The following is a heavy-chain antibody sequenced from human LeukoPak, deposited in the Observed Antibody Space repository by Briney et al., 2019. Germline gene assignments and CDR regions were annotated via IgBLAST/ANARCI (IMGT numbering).Heavy chain of an antibody. CDR2: ISVYNGNT. D-gene: IGHD3-22*01. CDR1: GYIFTSYG. J-gene: IGHJ5*02. V-gene: IGHV1-18*01. Sequence: GASVKVSCKASGYIFTSYGISWVRQAPGQELEWMRWISVYNGNTNYPQRLQGRVTMTTDTSTTTAYMELRSLRSDDTAVYYCARDINGYYYDSHGYYPTDLWGQGTLVTVSS. CDR3: ARDINGYYYDSHGYYPTDL.